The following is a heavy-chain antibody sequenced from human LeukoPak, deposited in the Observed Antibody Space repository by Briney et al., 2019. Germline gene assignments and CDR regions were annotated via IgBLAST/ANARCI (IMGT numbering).Heavy chain of an antibody. CDR2: ISSSSSYI. CDR3: ARMRGGGATSFDY. CDR1: GFTFSSYS. V-gene: IGHV3-21*01. D-gene: IGHD1-26*01. J-gene: IGHJ4*02. Sequence: PGGSLRLSCAASGFTFSSYSMNWVRQAPGKGLEWVSSISSSSSYIYYADSVKGRFTISRDNAKNSLYLQMNSLRAEDTAVYYCARMRGGGATSFDYWGQGTLVTVSS.